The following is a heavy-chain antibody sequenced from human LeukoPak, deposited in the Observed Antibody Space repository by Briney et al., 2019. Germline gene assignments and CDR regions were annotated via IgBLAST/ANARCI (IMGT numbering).Heavy chain of an antibody. Sequence: ASVNVSCKASGYTFTSYYMHWVRQAPGQGLEWMGIINPSGGSASYAQKFQGRVTMTRDTSTSTVYMELSSLRSEDTAVYYCARGGPMLDAFDIWGQGTMVTVSS. J-gene: IGHJ3*02. CDR3: ARGGPMLDAFDI. CDR1: GYTFTSYY. CDR2: INPSGGSA. D-gene: IGHD3-10*02. V-gene: IGHV1-46*01.